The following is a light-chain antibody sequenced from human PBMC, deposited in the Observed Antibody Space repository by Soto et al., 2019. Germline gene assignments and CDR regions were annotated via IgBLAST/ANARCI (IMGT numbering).Light chain of an antibody. CDR3: QRYEELPLT. Sequence: DIQLTQSPSSLSASVGNSVTMPCQASQDISKYLNWYQQKPGKAPKLLIYDASNLETGIPSRFSGSGSGTNFPLTITSLQPEDIATYYCQRYEELPLTCGGGTKVDIK. CDR2: DAS. V-gene: IGKV1-33*01. J-gene: IGKJ4*01. CDR1: QDISKY.